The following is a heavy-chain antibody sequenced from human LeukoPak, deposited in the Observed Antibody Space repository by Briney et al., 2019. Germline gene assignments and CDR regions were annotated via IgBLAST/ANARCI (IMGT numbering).Heavy chain of an antibody. V-gene: IGHV4-38-2*01. CDR1: GYSISSGYY. CDR2: MYHSGST. J-gene: IGHJ3*02. D-gene: IGHD2-2*01. CDR3: AKNCSSTSCYWNDALDI. Sequence: PSETLSLTCAASGYSISSGYYWGWIRQPPGKGLEWIASMYHSGSTYYNPSLKSRVTISVDTSKNQFSLKLSSVTAADTAVYYCAKNCSSTSCYWNDALDIWGQGTMVTVSS.